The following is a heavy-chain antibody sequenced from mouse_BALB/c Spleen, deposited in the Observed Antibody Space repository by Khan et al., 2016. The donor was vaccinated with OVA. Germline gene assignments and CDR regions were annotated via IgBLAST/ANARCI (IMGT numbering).Heavy chain of an antibody. J-gene: IGHJ2*01. D-gene: IGHD1-2*01. CDR3: ARTARIKY. CDR2: ISYSGTT. CDR1: GYSITSGYG. Sequence: EVQLQESGPGLVKPSQSLSLTCTVTGYSITSGYGWNWLRQFPGNKLEWMVYISYSGTTNYNPSLKSRISINRDSSKNQFFLQLNSETTKDTATYYCARTARIKYWGQGTTLTVSS. V-gene: IGHV3-2*02.